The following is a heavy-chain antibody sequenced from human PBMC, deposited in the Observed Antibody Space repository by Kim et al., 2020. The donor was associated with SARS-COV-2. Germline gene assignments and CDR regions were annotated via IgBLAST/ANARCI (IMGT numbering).Heavy chain of an antibody. Sequence: SETLSLTCAVSGGSISSGGYSWSWIRQPPGKGLEWIGYIYHSGSTYYNPSLKSRVTISVDRSKNQFSLKLSSVTAADTAVYYCAGIVVVPAAENNWFDPWGQGTLVTVSS. CDR3: AGIVVVPAAENNWFDP. CDR2: IYHSGST. J-gene: IGHJ5*02. V-gene: IGHV4-30-2*01. CDR1: GGSISSGGYS. D-gene: IGHD2-2*01.